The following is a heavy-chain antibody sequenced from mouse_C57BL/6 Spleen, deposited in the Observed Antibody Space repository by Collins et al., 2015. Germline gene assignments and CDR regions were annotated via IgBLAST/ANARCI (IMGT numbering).Heavy chain of an antibody. J-gene: IGHJ2*01. D-gene: IGHD4-1*01. CDR3: ARDLGHYFDY. CDR2: ISYDGSN. Sequence: DVQLQESGPGLLKPSQSLSLTCSVTGYSITSGYYWNWIRQFPGNKLEWMGYISYDGSNNYNPSLKNRISITRDTSKNQFFLKLNSVTTEDTATYYCARDLGHYFDYWGQGTTLTVSS. V-gene: IGHV3-6*01. CDR1: GYSITSGYY.